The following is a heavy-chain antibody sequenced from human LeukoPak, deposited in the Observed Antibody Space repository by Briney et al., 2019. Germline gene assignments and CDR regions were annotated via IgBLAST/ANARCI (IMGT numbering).Heavy chain of an antibody. Sequence: ASVKVSCKASGYTFTSYYMHWVRQAPGQGLEWMGIINPSGGSTSYAQKFQGRVTMTRDTSTSTAYMELRSLRSDDTAVYYCARSGGSYEDAFDIWGQGTMVTVSS. J-gene: IGHJ3*02. CDR1: GYTFTSYY. CDR2: INPSGGST. V-gene: IGHV1-46*01. D-gene: IGHD1-26*01. CDR3: ARSGGSYEDAFDI.